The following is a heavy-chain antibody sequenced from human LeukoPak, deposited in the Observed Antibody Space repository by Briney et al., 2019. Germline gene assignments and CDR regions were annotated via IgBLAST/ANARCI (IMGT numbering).Heavy chain of an antibody. CDR3: ARGFCSSTSCRYYYYYGMDV. CDR2: INHSGST. V-gene: IGHV4-34*01. CDR1: GGSFSGYY. D-gene: IGHD2-2*01. J-gene: IGHJ6*02. Sequence: SETLSLTCAVSGGSFSGYYWSWIRQPPGKGLEWIGEINHSGSTNYNPSLKSRVTISVDTSKNQFSLKLSSVTAADTAVYYCARGFCSSTSCRYYYYYGMDVWGQGTTVTVSS.